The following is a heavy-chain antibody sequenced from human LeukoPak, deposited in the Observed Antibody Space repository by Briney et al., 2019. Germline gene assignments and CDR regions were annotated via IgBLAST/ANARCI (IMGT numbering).Heavy chain of an antibody. V-gene: IGHV3-48*03. CDR1: GFTFSSYE. CDR2: ISSSGSAI. D-gene: IGHD6-13*01. J-gene: IGHJ4*02. Sequence: PGGSLRLSCAASGFTFSSYEMNWVRQAPGKGLEWVSYISSSGSAIYYADSVKGRFTISRDNAKNSLYLQMNSLRAEDTAVYYCAREGGFYQLPEIAAAGPYFDYWGQGTLVTVSS. CDR3: AREGGFYQLPEIAAAGPYFDY.